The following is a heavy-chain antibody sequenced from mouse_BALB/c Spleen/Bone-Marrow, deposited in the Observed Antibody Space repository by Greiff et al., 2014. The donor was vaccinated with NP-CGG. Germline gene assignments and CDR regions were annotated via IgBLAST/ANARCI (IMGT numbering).Heavy chain of an antibody. CDR3: ARVRNWSDY. Sequence: QVQLKHSGAELVRPGSSVKISCKASGYAFSSYWMNWVKQRPGQGLEWIGQIYPGGGDTNYNGKFKGKATLTADKSSSTAYMQLSILTSEDSAVYFCARVRNWSDYWGQGTTLTVSS. J-gene: IGHJ2*01. V-gene: IGHV1-80*01. D-gene: IGHD4-1*01. CDR2: IYPGGGDT. CDR1: GYAFSSYW.